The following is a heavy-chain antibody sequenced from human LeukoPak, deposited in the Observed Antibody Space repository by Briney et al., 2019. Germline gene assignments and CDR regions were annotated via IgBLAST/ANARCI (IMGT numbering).Heavy chain of an antibody. V-gene: IGHV3-66*01. CDR2: IYSGGST. Sequence: AGGSLRLSCAASGFTVSSNYMSWVRQAPGKGLEWVSVIYSGGSTYYADSVKGRFTISRDNSKNTLYLQMNSLRAEDTAVYYCARDWIDFWSGYYKNWGQGTLVTVSS. D-gene: IGHD3-3*01. J-gene: IGHJ4*02. CDR1: GFTVSSNY. CDR3: ARDWIDFWSGYYKN.